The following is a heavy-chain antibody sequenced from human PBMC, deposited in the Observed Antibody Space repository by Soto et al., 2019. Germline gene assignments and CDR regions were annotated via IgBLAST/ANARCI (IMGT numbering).Heavy chain of an antibody. CDR1: GFTFSSYA. V-gene: IGHV3-23*01. CDR2: ISGSGGCT. CDR3: AKGSYYDSSCYLLG. J-gene: IGHJ4*02. Sequence: EVQLLESGGGLVQPGGSLRLSCAASGFTFSSYAMSWFRQAPGKGLEWVSAISGSGGCTYSADSVKGRFTISRDNSKNTLYLQMNSLRAEDTAVYYCAKGSYYDSSCYLLGWGQGTLVTVSS. D-gene: IGHD3-22*01.